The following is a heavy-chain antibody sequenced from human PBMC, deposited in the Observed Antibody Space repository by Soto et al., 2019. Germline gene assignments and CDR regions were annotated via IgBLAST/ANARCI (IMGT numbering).Heavy chain of an antibody. V-gene: IGHV1-18*01. D-gene: IGHD3-3*01. J-gene: IGHJ5*02. CDR1: GYTFTSYG. CDR2: ISAYNGNT. CDR3: ARGARVVIIGGFDP. Sequence: QVQLVQSGAEVKKPGASVKVSCKASGYTFTSYGISWVRQAPGQGLEWMGWISAYNGNTNYAQKLQGRVTMNTDTSTSTAYMELKMRRSGDKSVYVSARGARVVIIGGFDPWGQGTLVTVSS.